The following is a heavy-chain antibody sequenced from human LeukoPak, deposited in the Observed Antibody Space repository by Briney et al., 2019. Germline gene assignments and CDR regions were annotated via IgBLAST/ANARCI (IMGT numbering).Heavy chain of an antibody. D-gene: IGHD2-2*01. Sequence: GASVKLSCNASGATVSSYAISSVRQAPGQGLEWLGGIIPIFATANYAQKFQGRVTITTDESTSKAYMELSSLRSEDTAVYYCARGIPGYCSSTSCYSPRYYYYMDVWGKGTTVTVSS. CDR3: ARGIPGYCSSTSCYSPRYYYYMDV. CDR2: IIPIFATA. CDR1: GATVSSYA. V-gene: IGHV1-69*05. J-gene: IGHJ6*03.